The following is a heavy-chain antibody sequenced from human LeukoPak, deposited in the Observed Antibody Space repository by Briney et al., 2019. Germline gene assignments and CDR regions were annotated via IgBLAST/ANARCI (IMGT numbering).Heavy chain of an antibody. D-gene: IGHD3-22*01. CDR2: IYTSGST. V-gene: IGHV4-4*07. CDR3: ARGHSYYDSSGQFFDS. Sequence: PSETLSLTCTVSGGSISSYYWSWIRQPAGKGLEWIGRIYTSGSTNYNPSLKSRVTMSVDTSKNQFSLKLSSVTAADTAVYYCARGHSYYDSSGQFFDSWGQGTLVTVSS. CDR1: GGSISSYY. J-gene: IGHJ4*02.